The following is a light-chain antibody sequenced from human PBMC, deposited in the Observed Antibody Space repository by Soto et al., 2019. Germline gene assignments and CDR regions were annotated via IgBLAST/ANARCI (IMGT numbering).Light chain of an antibody. Sequence: DIVMTQSPLSLPVTPGEPASISCRSSQSLLHSNGYNYLDWYLQKPGQSPQLLIYLGSNRASGVPDRFSGSGSGTDFTLTISRVEAEDVGVYYCMQALRTLPTFGQGTKVEIK. V-gene: IGKV2-28*01. J-gene: IGKJ1*01. CDR2: LGS. CDR1: QSLLHSNGYNY. CDR3: MQALRTLPT.